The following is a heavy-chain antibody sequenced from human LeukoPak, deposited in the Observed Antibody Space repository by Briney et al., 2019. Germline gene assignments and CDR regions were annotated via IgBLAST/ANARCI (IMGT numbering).Heavy chain of an antibody. J-gene: IGHJ4*02. V-gene: IGHV3-30*04. CDR1: GFTFSSYA. D-gene: IGHD1/OR15-1a*01. CDR3: ARDLKLEQKDYYFDY. Sequence: HAGGSLRLSCAASGFTFSSYAMHWVRQAPGKGLEWVAVISYDGSNKYYADSVKGRFTISRDNSKNTLYLQMNSLRAEDTAVYYCARDLKLEQKDYYFDYWGQGTLVTVSS. CDR2: ISYDGSNK.